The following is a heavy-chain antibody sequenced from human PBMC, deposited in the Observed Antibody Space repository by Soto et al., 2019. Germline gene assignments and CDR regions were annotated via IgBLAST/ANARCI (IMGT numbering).Heavy chain of an antibody. CDR1: GFTFSSYA. CDR3: AKDGYCSSTSCYTYYYYGMDV. V-gene: IGHV3-23*01. D-gene: IGHD2-2*02. Sequence: GGSLRLSCAASGFTFSSYAMSWVRQAPGKGLEWVSAISGSGGSTYYADSVKGRFTISRDNSKNTLYLQMNSLRAEDTAVYYCAKDGYCSSTSCYTYYYYGMDVWGQGTTVTVPS. CDR2: ISGSGGST. J-gene: IGHJ6*02.